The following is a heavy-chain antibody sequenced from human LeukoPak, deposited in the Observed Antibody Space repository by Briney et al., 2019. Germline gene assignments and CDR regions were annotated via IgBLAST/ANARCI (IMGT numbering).Heavy chain of an antibody. Sequence: GGSLRLSCAASGFTFSSYSMTWVRQAPGKGLEWVSYISSSSSTIYYADSVKGRFTISRDNAKNSLYLQMNSLRAEDTAVYYCARGSDYDAFDIWGQGTMVTVSS. J-gene: IGHJ3*02. CDR3: ARGSDYDAFDI. V-gene: IGHV3-48*04. CDR1: GFTFSSYS. CDR2: ISSSSSTI. D-gene: IGHD4-17*01.